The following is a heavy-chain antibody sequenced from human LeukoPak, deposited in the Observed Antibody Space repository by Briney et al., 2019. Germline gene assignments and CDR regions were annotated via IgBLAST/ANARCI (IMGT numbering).Heavy chain of an antibody. CDR1: GGSIGSSNYY. D-gene: IGHD3-22*01. CDR3: ASQIYDSSGNHAQYFQQ. V-gene: IGHV4-39*01. J-gene: IGHJ1*01. Sequence: SETLSLTCTVSGGSIGSSNYYWGWIRQPPGKGLEWIGSIFYSGSTYSSPSLKSRVTISVDPSKNQFSLKLSSVTAADTAVYYCASQIYDSSGNHAQYFQQWGQGTLVTVSS. CDR2: IFYSGST.